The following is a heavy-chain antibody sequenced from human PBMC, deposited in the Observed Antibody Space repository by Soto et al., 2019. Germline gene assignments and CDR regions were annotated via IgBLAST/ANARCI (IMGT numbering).Heavy chain of an antibody. J-gene: IGHJ1*01. CDR1: GGTFSSYA. Sequence: SCKASGGTFSSYAISWVRQAPGQGLEWMGGIIPIFGTANYAQKFQGRVTITADESTSTAYMELSSLRSEDTAVYYCASGGVFLAYCGGDCYPPPGEYFQHWGQGTLVTVSS. V-gene: IGHV1-69*01. D-gene: IGHD2-21*02. CDR3: ASGGVFLAYCGGDCYPPPGEYFQH. CDR2: IIPIFGTA.